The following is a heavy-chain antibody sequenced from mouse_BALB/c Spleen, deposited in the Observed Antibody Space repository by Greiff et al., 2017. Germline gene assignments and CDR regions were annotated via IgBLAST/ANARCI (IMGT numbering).Heavy chain of an antibody. V-gene: IGHV1-15*01. CDR1: GYTFTDYE. J-gene: IGHJ3*01. D-gene: IGHD4-1*01. CDR2: IDPETGGT. CDR3: TRWSGRAY. Sequence: VQLQQSGAELVRPGASVTLSCKASGYTFTDYEMHWVKQTPVHGLEWIGGIDPETGGTAYNQKFKGKATLTADKSSSTAYMELRSLTSEDSAVYYWTRWSGRAYWGQGTLVTVSA.